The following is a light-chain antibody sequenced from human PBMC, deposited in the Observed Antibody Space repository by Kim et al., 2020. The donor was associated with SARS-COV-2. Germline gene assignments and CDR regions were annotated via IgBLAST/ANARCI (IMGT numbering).Light chain of an antibody. Sequence: SAAVGDTITITCRTSQTISTYVNWYQHKPGKAPQLLIYAASLLQRGVPSRFSGRGAGTDFTLTISGLQPEDFAIFFCQQTYSTPTFGQGTKVDIK. CDR2: AAS. CDR3: QQTYSTPT. CDR1: QTISTY. V-gene: IGKV1-39*01. J-gene: IGKJ1*01.